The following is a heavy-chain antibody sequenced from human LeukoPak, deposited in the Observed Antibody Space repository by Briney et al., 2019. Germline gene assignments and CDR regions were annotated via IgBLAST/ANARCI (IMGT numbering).Heavy chain of an antibody. Sequence: PSETLSLTCNVSGASISDYYWTWIRQPAGRGLEWIGRTHVTENTKYNPSLRGRVTMSVDTSKKQVSLKLSSVTATDTAIYYCATQELVPTALNAFDIWGQGTLVTVSS. D-gene: IGHD6-6*01. V-gene: IGHV4-4*07. CDR3: ATQELVPTALNAFDI. J-gene: IGHJ3*02. CDR1: GASISDYY. CDR2: THVTENT.